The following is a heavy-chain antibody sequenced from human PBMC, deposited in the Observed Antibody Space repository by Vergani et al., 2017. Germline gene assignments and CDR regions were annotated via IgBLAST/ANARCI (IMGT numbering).Heavy chain of an antibody. CDR2: IDWDDDK. Sequence: QVTLRESGPALVKPTQTLTLPCTFSGFSLSTSGMCVSWIRQPPGKALEWLALIDWDDDKYYSTSLKTRLTISKDTSKNQVVLTMTNMDPVDTATYYCARTTAIFGVVINYFDYWGQGTLVTVSS. D-gene: IGHD3-3*01. V-gene: IGHV2-70*01. CDR1: GFSLSTSGMC. J-gene: IGHJ4*02. CDR3: ARTTAIFGVVINYFDY.